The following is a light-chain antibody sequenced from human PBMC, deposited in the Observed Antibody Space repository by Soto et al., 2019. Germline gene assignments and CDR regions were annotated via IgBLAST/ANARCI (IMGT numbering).Light chain of an antibody. CDR1: TSNIGNNF. J-gene: IGLJ3*02. CDR2: DNS. Sequence: QSVLTQPPSVSAAPGQKVTISCSGTTSNIGNNFVSWYQQLPGTAPKLLIYDNSQRPSGISDRFSGSKSGTSATLGITGLQTGDEADYYCGTWDNSLSAGVFGGGTKLTVL. V-gene: IGLV1-51*01. CDR3: GTWDNSLSAGV.